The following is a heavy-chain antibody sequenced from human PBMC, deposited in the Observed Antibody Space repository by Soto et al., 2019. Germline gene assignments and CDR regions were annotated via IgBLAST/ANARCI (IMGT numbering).Heavy chain of an antibody. Sequence: SGKVSCKASGGTFSSYPISWVRQGPVQGLEWMGGIIPIFGTANYAQKFQGRVTITADESTSTAYMELSSLRSEDTAVYYCARQIHLTSYYGMDVWGQGTTVTVSS. D-gene: IGHD2-21*02. CDR2: IIPIFGTA. V-gene: IGHV1-69*13. J-gene: IGHJ6*02. CDR3: ARQIHLTSYYGMDV. CDR1: GGTFSSYP.